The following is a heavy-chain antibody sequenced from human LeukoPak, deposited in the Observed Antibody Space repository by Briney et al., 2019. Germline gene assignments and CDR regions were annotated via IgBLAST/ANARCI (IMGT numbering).Heavy chain of an antibody. V-gene: IGHV1-2*02. CDR1: GYTFTGYY. CDR2: INPNSGGT. D-gene: IGHD3-22*01. Sequence: ASVKVSCTASGYTFTGYYMHWVRQAPGQGLEWMGWINPNSGGTNYAQKFQGRVTMTRDTSISTAYMELSRLRSDDTAVYYCARANRHYYDSSGYYSYFDYWGQGTLVTVSS. CDR3: ARANRHYYDSSGYYSYFDY. J-gene: IGHJ4*02.